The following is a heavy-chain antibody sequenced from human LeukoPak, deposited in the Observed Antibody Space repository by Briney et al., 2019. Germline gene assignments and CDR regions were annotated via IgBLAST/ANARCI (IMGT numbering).Heavy chain of an antibody. J-gene: IGHJ4*02. CDR2: IYSGGST. CDR1: GFAVSSNY. CDR3: ARDFSGVDYFDY. V-gene: IGHV3-53*01. Sequence: GGSLRLSCAVSGFAVSSNYMTWVRQAPGKGLEWVSVIYSGGSTYYADSVKGRFTISRDNSENTVYLQMSSLGAEDTAVYYCARDFSGVDYFDYWGQGTLVTVSS. D-gene: IGHD3-10*01.